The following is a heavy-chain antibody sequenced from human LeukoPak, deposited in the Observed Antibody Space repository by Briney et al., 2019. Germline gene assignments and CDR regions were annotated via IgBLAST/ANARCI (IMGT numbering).Heavy chain of an antibody. V-gene: IGHV4-39*01. D-gene: IGHD6-19*01. Sequence: SETLSLTCTVSGGSISNYYWGWIRQPPGKGLEWIGSIYHSGSTYYNPSLKSRVTISVDTSKNQFSLKLSPVTAADTAVYYCARRGSGWYYFDYWGQGTLVTVSS. J-gene: IGHJ4*02. CDR3: ARRGSGWYYFDY. CDR2: IYHSGST. CDR1: GGSISNYY.